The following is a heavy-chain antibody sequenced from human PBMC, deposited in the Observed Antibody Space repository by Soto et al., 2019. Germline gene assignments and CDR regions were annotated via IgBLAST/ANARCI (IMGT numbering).Heavy chain of an antibody. CDR3: AKDRGNGYGPQEI. CDR2: ISYDGSNK. Sequence: SLRFSCAVSGFSFSSSGMHWVRQAPGKGLEWVAVISYDGSNKFYEDSVKGRFTISRDNSKNTLYLQMDSLRTEDTAVYYCAKDRGNGYGPQEIWGQGTLVTVSS. CDR1: GFSFSSSG. V-gene: IGHV3-30*18. D-gene: IGHD5-12*01. J-gene: IGHJ4*02.